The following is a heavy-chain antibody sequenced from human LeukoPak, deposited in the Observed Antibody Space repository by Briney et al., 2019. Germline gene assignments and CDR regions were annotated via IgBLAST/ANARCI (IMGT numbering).Heavy chain of an antibody. CDR2: IYHSGST. CDR1: GGSISSGGYS. V-gene: IGHV4-30-2*01. Sequence: PSETLSLTCAVSGGSISSGGYSWSWIRQPPGKGLEWIGYIYHSGSTYYNPSLKSRVTISVDRSKNQFSLKLSSVTAADTAVYYCARTVVVPAAMPYYFDYWGQGTLVTVSS. CDR3: ARTVVVPAAMPYYFDY. J-gene: IGHJ4*02. D-gene: IGHD2-2*01.